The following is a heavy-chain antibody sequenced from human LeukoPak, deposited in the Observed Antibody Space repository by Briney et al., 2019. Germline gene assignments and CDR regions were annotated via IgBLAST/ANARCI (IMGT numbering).Heavy chain of an antibody. J-gene: IGHJ6*03. CDR3: ARAIRSWGYYMDV. D-gene: IGHD6-6*01. Sequence: ASVKVSCKVSGYTLTELSMHWVRQAPGQGLEWMGWINPNSGGTNYAQKFQGRVTMTRGTSISTAYMELSRLRSDDTAVYYCARAIRSWGYYMDVWGKGTTVTVSS. CDR2: INPNSGGT. CDR1: GYTLTELS. V-gene: IGHV1-2*02.